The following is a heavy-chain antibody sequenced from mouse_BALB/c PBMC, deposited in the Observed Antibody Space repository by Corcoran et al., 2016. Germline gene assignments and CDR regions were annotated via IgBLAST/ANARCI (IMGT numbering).Heavy chain of an antibody. D-gene: IGHD1-1*01. CDR2: IDPFNGGT. V-gene: IGHV1S135*01. CDR3: ARIGDTVVDPRFAY. Sequence: EIQLQQSGPELMKPGASVKISCKASGYSFTSYYMHWVKQSHGQSLEWIGYIDPFNGGTSYNQKFKGKSTLTVHKSSSTAYMHLSSLTSEDSAVYYCARIGDTVVDPRFAYLGQGTLVIVSA. J-gene: IGHJ3*01. CDR1: GYSFTSYY.